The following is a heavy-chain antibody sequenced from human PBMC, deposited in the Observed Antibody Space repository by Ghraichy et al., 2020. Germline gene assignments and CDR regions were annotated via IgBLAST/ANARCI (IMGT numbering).Heavy chain of an antibody. J-gene: IGHJ4*02. CDR1: GFTFSSYA. D-gene: IGHD3-22*01. CDR3: AKKSSGYYRGPLYFDY. V-gene: IGHV3-23*01. CDR2: ISGSGGST. Sequence: GGSLRLSCAASGFTFSSYAMSWVRQAPGKGLEWVSAISGSGGSTYYADSVKGRFTISRDNSKNTLYLQMNSLRAEDTAVYYCAKKSSGYYRGPLYFDYWGQGTLVTVSS.